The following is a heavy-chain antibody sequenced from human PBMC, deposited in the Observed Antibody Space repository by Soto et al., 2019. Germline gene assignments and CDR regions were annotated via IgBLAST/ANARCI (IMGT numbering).Heavy chain of an antibody. V-gene: IGHV4-39*01. CDR2: IYYSGST. J-gene: IGHJ5*02. CDR1: GGSISSSSYY. CDR3: ARQPYCSSARCSPFSSWFEP. Sequence: QLQLQESGPGLVKPSETLSLTCTVSGGSISSSSYYWGWIRQPPGKGLGWIGSIYYSGSTYYNPSLKGRVTIPEDTSKNQCSLRLSSVTAADTAVYYCARQPYCSSARCSPFSSWFEPRGQGTLVTVSS. D-gene: IGHD2-2*01.